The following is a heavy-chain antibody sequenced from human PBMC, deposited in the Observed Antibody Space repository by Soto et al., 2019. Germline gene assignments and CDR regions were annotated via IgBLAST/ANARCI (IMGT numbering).Heavy chain of an antibody. D-gene: IGHD3-10*01. CDR3: ARGYYYGSGRPTPGGMDV. CDR1: GYTFTNYD. J-gene: IGHJ6*02. Sequence: QVHLVQSGAEVKKPGASVKVSCKASGYTFTNYDLNWVRQAPGPGLEWMGWISTYTGNTNYAQKLQGRVTMTTDTSTSTAYMELRSLRSDDTAVYYCARGYYYGSGRPTPGGMDVWGQGTTVTVSS. V-gene: IGHV1-18*01. CDR2: ISTYTGNT.